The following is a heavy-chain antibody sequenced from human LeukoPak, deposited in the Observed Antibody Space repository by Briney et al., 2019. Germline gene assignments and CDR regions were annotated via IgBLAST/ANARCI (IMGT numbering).Heavy chain of an antibody. CDR3: AKVRAYCGGDCYSDAFDI. J-gene: IGHJ3*02. CDR2: ISGSGGST. CDR1: GFTFSSYA. Sequence: GGSLRLSCAASGFTFSSYAMSWVRQAPGKGLEWVSAISGSGGSTYYADSVKGRFTISRDNSKNTLYLQMNSLRAEDTALYYCAKVRAYCGGDCYSDAFDIWGQGTVVTVSS. D-gene: IGHD2-21*02. V-gene: IGHV3-23*01.